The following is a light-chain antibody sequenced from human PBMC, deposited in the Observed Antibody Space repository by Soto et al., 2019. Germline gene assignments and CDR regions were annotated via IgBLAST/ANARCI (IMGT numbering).Light chain of an antibody. Sequence: EIVLTQSPGPLSVSPGERATLSCRASQSVSSKLAWYQQKPGQAPRLLFYGASTGATGIPARFSGSGSETEFTLSISSLQSEDFAVYYCQQYNNWPGTFGQGTKVDI. CDR1: QSVSSK. J-gene: IGKJ1*01. V-gene: IGKV3-15*01. CDR3: QQYNNWPGT. CDR2: GAS.